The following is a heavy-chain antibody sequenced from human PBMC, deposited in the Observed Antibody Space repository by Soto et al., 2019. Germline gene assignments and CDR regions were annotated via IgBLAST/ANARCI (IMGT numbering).Heavy chain of an antibody. CDR3: AKEDGRLDY. J-gene: IGHJ4*02. CDR2: TSSSSGYT. CDR1: GFTFSDYY. V-gene: IGHV3-11*06. D-gene: IGHD4-17*01. Sequence: QVQLVESGGGLVKPGGSLRLSCAASGFTFSDYYMSWIRQAPGKGLEWVSCTSSSSGYTNYADSVKGRFTISRDNAKNSLYLQMNSLSAEDTAVYYCAKEDGRLDYRGQGTLVTVSS.